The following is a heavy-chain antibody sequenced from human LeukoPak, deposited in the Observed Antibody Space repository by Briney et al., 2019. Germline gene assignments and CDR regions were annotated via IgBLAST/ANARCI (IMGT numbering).Heavy chain of an antibody. J-gene: IGHJ4*02. CDR3: AKVKLPGIAVAGTSFDY. V-gene: IGHV3-74*01. Sequence: GGSLRLSCAASGFTFSNYWMHWVRQAPGKGLVWVSRINSDGTDTSYADSVKGRFTISRDNAKNSLYLQMNSLRAEDTALYYCAKVKLPGIAVAGTSFDYWGQGTLVTVSS. D-gene: IGHD6-19*01. CDR1: GFTFSNYW. CDR2: INSDGTDT.